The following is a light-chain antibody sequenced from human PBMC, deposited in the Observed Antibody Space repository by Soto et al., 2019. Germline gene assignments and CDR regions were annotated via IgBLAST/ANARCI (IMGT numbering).Light chain of an antibody. J-gene: IGKJ1*01. V-gene: IGKV3-20*01. CDR3: QQYGSSLPWT. CDR2: GAS. Sequence: EIVLTQSPGTLSLSPGERATLSCRASQSVSSSYLAWYQPKPGQAPRLXXYGASSRATGIPDRFSGSGSGTDFTLTISRLEPEDFAVYDCQQYGSSLPWTFGQGTQVDIK. CDR1: QSVSSSY.